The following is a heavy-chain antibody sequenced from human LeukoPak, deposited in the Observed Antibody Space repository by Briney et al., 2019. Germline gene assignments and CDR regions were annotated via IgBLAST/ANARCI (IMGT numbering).Heavy chain of an antibody. CDR2: IIPIFGTA. J-gene: IGHJ4*02. V-gene: IGHV1-69*05. CDR3: ARYCSSTSCYAGFDY. Sequence: SVKVSCKASGGTFSSYAISWVRQAPGQGLEWMGAIIPIFGTANYAQKFQGRVTITTDESTSTAYMELSSLRSEDTAVYYCARYCSSTSCYAGFDYWGQGTLVTVSS. CDR1: GGTFSSYA. D-gene: IGHD2-2*01.